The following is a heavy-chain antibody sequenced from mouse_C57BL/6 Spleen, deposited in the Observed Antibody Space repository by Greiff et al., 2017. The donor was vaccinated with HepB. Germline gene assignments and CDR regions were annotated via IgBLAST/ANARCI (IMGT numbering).Heavy chain of an antibody. CDR3: ARGGATVDFDY. V-gene: IGHV5-17*01. CDR2: ISSGSSTI. Sequence: EVKLVESGGGLVKPGGSLKLSCAASGFTFSDYGMHWVRQAPEKGLEWVAYISSGSSTIYYADTVKGRLTITSDNAKNTLFLQMTSLRSEDTAMYYCARGGATVDFDYWGQGTTLTVSS. J-gene: IGHJ2*01. CDR1: GFTFSDYG. D-gene: IGHD1-1*01.